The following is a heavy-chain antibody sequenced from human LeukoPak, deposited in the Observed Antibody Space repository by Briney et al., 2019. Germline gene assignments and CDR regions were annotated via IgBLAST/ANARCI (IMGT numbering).Heavy chain of an antibody. J-gene: IGHJ3*02. D-gene: IGHD7-27*01. CDR3: ASVKAGDGDAFDI. CDR1: GGSISSSSYY. V-gene: IGHV4-39*01. Sequence: SETLSLTCTVSGGSISSSSYYWGWIRQPPGKGLEWIGSIYYSGSTYYNPSLKSRVTISVDTSKNQFSLKLSSVTAADTAVYYCASVKAGDGDAFDIWGQGTMVTVSS. CDR2: IYYSGST.